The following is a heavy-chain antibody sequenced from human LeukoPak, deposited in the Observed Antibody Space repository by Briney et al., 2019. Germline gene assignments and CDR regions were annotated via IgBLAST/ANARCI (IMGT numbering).Heavy chain of an antibody. Sequence: SETLSLTCTVSGGSISSYYWSWIRQPPGKGLEWIGYIFYTGSTNYNPSLKSRVTISVDRSKNQFTLKLSSVTAADTAIYYCARAGAWQIDPWGQGTLVTVSS. D-gene: IGHD3-10*01. CDR3: ARAGAWQIDP. V-gene: IGHV4-59*01. CDR1: GGSISSYY. CDR2: IFYTGST. J-gene: IGHJ5*02.